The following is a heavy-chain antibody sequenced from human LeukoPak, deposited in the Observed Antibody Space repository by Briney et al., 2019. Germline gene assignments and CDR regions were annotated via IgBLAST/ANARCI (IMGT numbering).Heavy chain of an antibody. CDR3: ARDMDGSEDAFDI. CDR1: GGSFSGYY. Sequence: SETLSLTCAVYGGSFSGYYWSWIRQPPGKGLEWIGEINHSGSTNYNPSLKSRVTISVDTSKNQFSLKLSSVTAADTAVYYCARDMDGSEDAFDIWGQGTMVTVSS. J-gene: IGHJ3*02. CDR2: INHSGST. D-gene: IGHD2-15*01. V-gene: IGHV4-34*01.